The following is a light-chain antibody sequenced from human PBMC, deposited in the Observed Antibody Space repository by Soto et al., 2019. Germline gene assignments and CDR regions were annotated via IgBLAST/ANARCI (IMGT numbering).Light chain of an antibody. J-gene: IGKJ4*01. CDR1: QNIDKW. CDR3: QQSFSTPQT. CDR2: AAS. Sequence: DIQMTQSPSSVSAFVGDRVTITCRASQNIDKWIAWYQQKPGKAPKLLIYAASSLRGGVPSRFSGSGSGTDFTLAISSLQPEDSATYYCQQSFSTPQTFGGGTKVDIK. V-gene: IGKV1-12*01.